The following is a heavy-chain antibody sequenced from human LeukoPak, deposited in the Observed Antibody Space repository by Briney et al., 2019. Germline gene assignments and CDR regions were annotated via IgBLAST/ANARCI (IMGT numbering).Heavy chain of an antibody. CDR3: ARQDGVHCSITSCSGGDY. V-gene: IGHV4-59*08. J-gene: IGHJ4*02. Sequence: SETLSLTCSVSGGSISGYFWSWIRQPPGKGLEWIGYMHYTGSTSYNPSLKSRVTISVDTSKNQFSLKLSSVTAADAAVYYCARQDGVHCSITSCSGGDYWGQGTLVTVSS. CDR2: MHYTGST. D-gene: IGHD2-2*01. CDR1: GGSISGYF.